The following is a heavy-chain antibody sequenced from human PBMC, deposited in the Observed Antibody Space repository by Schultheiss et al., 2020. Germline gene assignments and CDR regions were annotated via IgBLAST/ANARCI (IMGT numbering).Heavy chain of an antibody. V-gene: IGHV3-64*02. CDR2: IGSNGEST. D-gene: IGHD2-21*02. CDR3: ARDDSTDGMDV. Sequence: GGSLRLSCAASGFTLSSYAMHWVRQDPGKGLEYVSGIGSNGESTYYADSVKGRFTISRDNAKNSLYLQMNSLRDEDTAVYYCARDDSTDGMDVWGQGTTVTVSS. CDR1: GFTLSSYA. J-gene: IGHJ6*02.